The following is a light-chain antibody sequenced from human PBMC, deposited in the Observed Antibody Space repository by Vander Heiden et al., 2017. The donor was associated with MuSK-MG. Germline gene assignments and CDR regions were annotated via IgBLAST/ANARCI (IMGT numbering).Light chain of an antibody. CDR3: TSYSSRSTLGV. Sequence: QSALTQPHSVSVSHRQSLSTAFTAAGSYMGGYDYVSWYQHHPGAAPKLLIYDVSNRPSGVSNRFSGSKSGNTASLTISGLQAEDEADYYCTSYSSRSTLGVFGTGTRVTVL. CDR2: DVS. CDR1: GSYMGGYDY. J-gene: IGLJ1*01. V-gene: IGLV2-14*03.